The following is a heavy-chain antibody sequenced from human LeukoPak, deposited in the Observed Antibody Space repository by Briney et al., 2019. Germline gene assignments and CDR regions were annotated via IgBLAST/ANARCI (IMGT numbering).Heavy chain of an antibody. J-gene: IGHJ4*02. CDR1: GFTVSSNY. V-gene: IGHV3-53*01. Sequence: PGGSLRLSCAASGFTVSSNYMSCVRQAPRKGLEWVSVIYSGGSTYYADSVKGRFTISRDNSKNTLYLQMNSLRAEDTAVYYCARDLGGAIDYWGQGTLVTVSS. CDR2: IYSGGST. CDR3: ARDLGGAIDY. D-gene: IGHD3-16*01.